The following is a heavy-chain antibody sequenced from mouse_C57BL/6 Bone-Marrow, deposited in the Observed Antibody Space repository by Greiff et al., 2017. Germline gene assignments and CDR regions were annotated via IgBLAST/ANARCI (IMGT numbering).Heavy chain of an antibody. Sequence: QVQLQQSGPELVKPGASVKISCKASGYAFSSSWMNWVKQRPGKGLEWIGRIYPGDGDTNYNGKFKGKATLTADKSSSTAYMQLSSLTSEDSAVYFCARYYSNDFWYFDVWGTGTTVTVSA. CDR2: IYPGDGDT. CDR3: ARYYSNDFWYFDV. V-gene: IGHV1-82*01. D-gene: IGHD2-12*01. J-gene: IGHJ1*03. CDR1: GYAFSSSW.